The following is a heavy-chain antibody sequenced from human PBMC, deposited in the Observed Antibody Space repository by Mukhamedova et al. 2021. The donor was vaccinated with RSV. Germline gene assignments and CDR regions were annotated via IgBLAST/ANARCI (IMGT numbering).Heavy chain of an antibody. CDR3: ARLYCIGGGCFTALDY. D-gene: IGHD2-8*02. Sequence: VDSLKGRFTISRDNTKKSLFLQINSPRVDDTAVYYCARLYCIGGGCFTALDYWGQGTLVTVSS. J-gene: IGHJ4*02. V-gene: IGHV3-7*01.